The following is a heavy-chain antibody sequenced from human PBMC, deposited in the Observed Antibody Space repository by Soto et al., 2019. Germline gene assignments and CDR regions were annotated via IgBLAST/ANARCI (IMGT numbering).Heavy chain of an antibody. V-gene: IGHV1-8*01. J-gene: IGHJ4*02. Sequence: QVQLVQSGAEVKKPGASVKVSCKASGYTFTSYDINWVRQATGQGLEWMGWMNPNSGNTGYAQKFQGRVTMTRNTXXXXXXXXLSSLRSEDTAVYYCARERSGYFDYWGQGTLVTVSS. CDR1: GYTFTSYD. CDR3: ARERSGYFDY. CDR2: MNPNSGNT. D-gene: IGHD2-15*01.